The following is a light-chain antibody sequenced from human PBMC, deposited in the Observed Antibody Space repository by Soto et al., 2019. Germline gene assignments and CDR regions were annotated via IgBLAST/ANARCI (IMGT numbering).Light chain of an antibody. CDR3: QQYGSSGT. CDR1: QSVSSNY. J-gene: IGKJ1*01. V-gene: IGKV3-20*01. Sequence: EIVLTQSPGTLSLSPWERATFSCRASQSVSSNYLAWYQQKPGQAPRLLIYGASNRATGIPDRFSGSGSGTDFTLTISRLEPEDFAVYYCQQYGSSGTFGQGTKVDI. CDR2: GAS.